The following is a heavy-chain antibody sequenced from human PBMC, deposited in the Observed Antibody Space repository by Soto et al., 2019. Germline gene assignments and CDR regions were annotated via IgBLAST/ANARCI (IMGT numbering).Heavy chain of an antibody. J-gene: IGHJ2*01. V-gene: IGHV5-51*03. CDR1: GYNFTTYW. CDR2: MYPGDSDT. CDR3: ARRATFDYYREL. Sequence: EVQLVQSGAEVKKPGESLKISCQASGYNFTTYWIAWVRQMPGKGLEWMGIMYPGDSDTRYSPSFQGQVTVSADKSKSTAYWQGGGLKASDTAMYYCARRATFDYYRELWGRGALVTVSS. D-gene: IGHD1-26*01.